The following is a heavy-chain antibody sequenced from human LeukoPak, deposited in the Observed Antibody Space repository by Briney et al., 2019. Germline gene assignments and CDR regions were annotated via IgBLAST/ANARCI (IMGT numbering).Heavy chain of an antibody. CDR2: ISWDGGST. J-gene: IGHJ4*02. CDR1: GFTFDDYT. D-gene: IGHD3-10*01. Sequence: GGSLRLSCAASGFTFDDYTMYWVRQAPGKGLEWVSLISWDGGSTYYADSVKGRFTISRDNSKNSLYLQMNSLRTEDTALYYCAKDIYGSGSFYPYYFDYWGQGTLVTVSS. V-gene: IGHV3-43*01. CDR3: AKDIYGSGSFYPYYFDY.